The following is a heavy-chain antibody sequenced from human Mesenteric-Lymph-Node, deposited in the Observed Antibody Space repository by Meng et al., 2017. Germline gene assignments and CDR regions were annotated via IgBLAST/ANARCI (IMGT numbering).Heavy chain of an antibody. CDR1: GDHITNHNW. V-gene: IGHV4-4*02. CDR3: LRGSGGSV. Sequence: VQVREAGPGLVKPSETRSLTCVVSGDHITNHNWWAWVRQPPGKGLEWIGEIPHRGSSAYNPSLKSRVSMSIDKSKNQFSLKLTSVTAADTVVYHCLRGSGGSVWGQGTLVTVSS. D-gene: IGHD3-10*01. CDR2: IPHRGSS. J-gene: IGHJ1*01.